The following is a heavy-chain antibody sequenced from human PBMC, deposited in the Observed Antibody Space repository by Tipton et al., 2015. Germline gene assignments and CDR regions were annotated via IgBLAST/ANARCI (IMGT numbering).Heavy chain of an antibody. CDR1: GFTFRSYA. D-gene: IGHD6-13*01. V-gene: IGHV3-21*01. CDR2: ISSGSGYI. J-gene: IGHJ3*01. CDR3: TRGGLKQQCEDVFDV. Sequence: SLRLSCAASGFTFRSYAMNWVRQAPGKGLEWVSSISSGSGYIYYADSVKGRFTVSRDNAQTSLYLQMNSLRAEDTAVYYCTRGGLKQQCEDVFDVWGRGTRLTVSS.